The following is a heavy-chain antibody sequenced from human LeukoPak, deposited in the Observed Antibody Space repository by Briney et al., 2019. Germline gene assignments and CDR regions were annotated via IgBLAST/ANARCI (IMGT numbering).Heavy chain of an antibody. D-gene: IGHD6-25*01. Sequence: SQTLSLTCTVSGGSISSGGYYWSWIRQHPGKALEWIGYIYYSGSTYYNPSLKSRVTISVDTSKNQFSLKLSSVTAADTAVYYCARKPWLSGDAFDIWGQGTMVTVSS. CDR1: GGSISSGGYY. CDR3: ARKPWLSGDAFDI. CDR2: IYYSGST. V-gene: IGHV4-31*03. J-gene: IGHJ3*02.